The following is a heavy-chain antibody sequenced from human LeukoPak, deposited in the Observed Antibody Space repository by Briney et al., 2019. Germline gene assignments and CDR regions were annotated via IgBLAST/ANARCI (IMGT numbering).Heavy chain of an antibody. Sequence: SETLSLTCTVSGGSIRSSYWSWIRQPPGKGLEWIGYLFYNGNTNYNSSFKSRVTISVDTSKNQFSLKLNSLTAADTAVYFCARDQGWGDWYFDLWGRGTLVTVSS. J-gene: IGHJ2*01. CDR2: LFYNGNT. CDR1: GGSIRSSY. CDR3: ARDQGWGDWYFDL. D-gene: IGHD3-10*01. V-gene: IGHV4-59*01.